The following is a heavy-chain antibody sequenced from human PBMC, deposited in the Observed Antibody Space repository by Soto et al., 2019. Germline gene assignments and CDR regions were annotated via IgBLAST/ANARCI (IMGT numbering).Heavy chain of an antibody. CDR3: AREVKTVIMAGDPEDYSGLDV. J-gene: IGHJ6*02. CDR2: INPSGGST. Sequence: QVQLVQSGAEVRKPGASVKVSCKASGYVFTSSFMHWIRQAPGQGLEWMGMINPSGGSTSYAHKFQGRFAVTRDTSTDTVYMDLSSLRSADTAIYYCAREVKTVIMAGDPEDYSGLDVWGQGTTVIVSS. CDR1: GYVFTSSF. V-gene: IGHV1-46*01. D-gene: IGHD2-21*02.